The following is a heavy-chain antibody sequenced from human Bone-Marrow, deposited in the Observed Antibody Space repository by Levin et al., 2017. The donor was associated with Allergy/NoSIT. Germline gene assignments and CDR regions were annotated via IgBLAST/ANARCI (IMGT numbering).Heavy chain of an antibody. D-gene: IGHD6-13*01. J-gene: IGHJ4*02. V-gene: IGHV3-7*01. CDR3: ARDGFSIAAAYNY. Sequence: GGSLRLSCAASGFTFSSYWMSWVRQAPGKGLEWVANIKQDGSEKYYVDSVKGRFTISRDNAKNSLYLQMNSLRAEDTAVYYCARDGFSIAAAYNYWGQGTLVTVSS. CDR1: GFTFSSYW. CDR2: IKQDGSEK.